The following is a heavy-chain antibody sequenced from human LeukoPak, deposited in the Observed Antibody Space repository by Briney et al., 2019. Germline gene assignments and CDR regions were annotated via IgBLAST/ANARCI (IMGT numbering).Heavy chain of an antibody. D-gene: IGHD3-3*01. CDR2: IYYSGST. CDR3: ARDAYYDDLVHSIDY. V-gene: IGHV4-39*07. Sequence: SETLSLTCTVSGGSISSSSDYWGWIRQPPGKGLEWIVSIYYSGSTYYNPSLKSRVTISVDTSKNQFSLKLSSVTAADTAVCYCARDAYYDDLVHSIDYWGQGTLVTVSS. CDR1: GGSISSSSDY. J-gene: IGHJ4*02.